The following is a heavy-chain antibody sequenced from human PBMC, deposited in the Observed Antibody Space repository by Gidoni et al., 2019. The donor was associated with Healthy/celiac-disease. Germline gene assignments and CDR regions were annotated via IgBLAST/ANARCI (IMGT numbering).Heavy chain of an antibody. V-gene: IGHV4-4*02. Sequence: QVQLQESGPGLVKPSGTLSLTCAVSGGSISSSNWWSWVRQPPGKGLEWIGEIYHSGSTNYNPSLKSRVTISVDKSKNQFSLKLSSVTAADTAVYYCASGNYDYVWGSYRYYYYYGMDVWGQGTTVTVSS. D-gene: IGHD3-16*02. CDR3: ASGNYDYVWGSYRYYYYYGMDV. J-gene: IGHJ6*02. CDR1: GGSISSSNW. CDR2: IYHSGST.